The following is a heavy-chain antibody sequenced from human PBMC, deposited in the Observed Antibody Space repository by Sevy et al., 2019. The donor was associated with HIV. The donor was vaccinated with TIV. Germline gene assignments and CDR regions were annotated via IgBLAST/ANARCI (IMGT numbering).Heavy chain of an antibody. CDR1: GYTFTSYG. CDR3: ARSSRDVYDFWSGYLYRFDP. Sequence: ASVKVSCKASGYTFTSYGISWVRQAPGQGLEWMGWISAYNGNTNYAQKLQGRVTMTTDTSTSTAYMELRSLRSDDTAVYYCARSSRDVYDFWSGYLYRFDPWGQRTLVTVSS. D-gene: IGHD3-3*01. V-gene: IGHV1-18*01. CDR2: ISAYNGNT. J-gene: IGHJ5*02.